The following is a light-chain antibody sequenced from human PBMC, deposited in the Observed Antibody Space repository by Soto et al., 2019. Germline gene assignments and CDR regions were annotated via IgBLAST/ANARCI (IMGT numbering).Light chain of an antibody. CDR1: SSNIGAGYD. J-gene: IGLJ3*02. Sequence: QSVLTQPPSVSGAPGQRVTISCTGSSSNIGAGYDVHWYQQLPGTAPKLLIYGNNNRPSGVPDRFSGSKSGTSASLAITGLQAEDEADYCCQSYDTSLSAVVFGGGTKLTVL. CDR3: QSYDTSLSAVV. CDR2: GNN. V-gene: IGLV1-40*01.